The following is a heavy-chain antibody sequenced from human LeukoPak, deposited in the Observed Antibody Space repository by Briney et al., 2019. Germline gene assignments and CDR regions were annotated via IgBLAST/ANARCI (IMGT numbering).Heavy chain of an antibody. CDR2: IYTSGST. D-gene: IGHD1-26*01. CDR3: ARQYSGRFNWFDP. Sequence: SETLSLTCTVSGGSISSYYWSWIRQPPGKGLEWIGYIYTSGSTNYNPSLKSRVTISVDTSKNQFPLKLSSVTAADTAVYYCARQYSGRFNWFDPWGQGTLVTVSS. J-gene: IGHJ5*02. CDR1: GGSISSYY. V-gene: IGHV4-4*09.